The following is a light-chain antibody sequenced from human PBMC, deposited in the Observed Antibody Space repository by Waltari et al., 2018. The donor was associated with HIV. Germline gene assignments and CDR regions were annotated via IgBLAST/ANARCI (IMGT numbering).Light chain of an antibody. CDR1: PSIGSW. CDR3: QQYDTFPYT. J-gene: IGKJ2*01. CDR2: LAS. Sequence: DIQMTQSPSTLSASVGDRVTITCRASPSIGSWLAWYQQKPGKAPKALIYLASNLESGVSSRFSGSGSGTDFTLTISSLQPDDFVTYYCQQYDTFPYTFGQGTKLEIK. V-gene: IGKV1-5*03.